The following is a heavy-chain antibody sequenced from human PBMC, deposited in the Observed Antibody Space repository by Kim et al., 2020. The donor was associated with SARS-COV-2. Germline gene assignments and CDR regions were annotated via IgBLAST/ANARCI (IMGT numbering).Heavy chain of an antibody. CDR2: IYHSGST. D-gene: IGHD3-9*01. J-gene: IGHJ4*02. CDR1: GGSISSSNW. CDR3: ASGLRYFDWLLPLDY. V-gene: IGHV4-4*02. Sequence: SETLSLTCAVSGGSISSSNWWSWVRQPPGKGLEWIGEIYHSGSTNYNPSLKSRVTISVDKSKNQFSLKLSSVTAADTAVYYCASGLRYFDWLLPLDYWGQGTLGTVSS.